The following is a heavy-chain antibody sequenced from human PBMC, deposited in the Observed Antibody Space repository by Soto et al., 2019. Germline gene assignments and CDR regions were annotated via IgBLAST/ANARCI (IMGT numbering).Heavy chain of an antibody. CDR2: IKTDGSEK. CDR3: ASSMGRGGNDY. V-gene: IGHV3-7*05. J-gene: IGHJ4*02. D-gene: IGHD3-10*01. Sequence: EVQLVESGGGLVQPGGSLRLSCAASGFTFSDYWMSWVRQAPGKGLECVANIKTDGSEKYYVDPVKGRFTISRDNAKNSLYLQMSRRRGEDTAVYYCASSMGRGGNDYWGQGTLVAVSS. CDR1: GFTFSDYW.